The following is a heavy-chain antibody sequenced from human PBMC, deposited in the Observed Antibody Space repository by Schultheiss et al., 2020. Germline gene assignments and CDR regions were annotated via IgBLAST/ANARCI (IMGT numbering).Heavy chain of an antibody. V-gene: IGHV3-21*01. CDR3: ARGWYYGRDV. CDR2: ISGSGGST. Sequence: GGSLRLSCAASGFTFSNAWMNWVRQAPGKGLEWVSAISGSGGSTYYADSVKGRFTISRDNARNTLYLQMNSLRAEDTAVYYCARGWYYGRDVWGQGHTVTVAS. J-gene: IGHJ6*02. CDR1: GFTFSNAW. D-gene: IGHD2-15*01.